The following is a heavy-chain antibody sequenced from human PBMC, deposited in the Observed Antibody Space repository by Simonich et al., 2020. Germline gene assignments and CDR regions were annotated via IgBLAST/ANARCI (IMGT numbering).Heavy chain of an antibody. J-gene: IGHJ3*02. CDR3: ARGRLTGDKGAFDI. Sequence: QVQLVQFGAEGKKPGASVKVSCKASGYPFTGYYMHWGRQAPEQGLEWMGWSNPTSGGTNYAQKLQGRVTMTRDTSISTAYMELSRLRSDDTAVYYCARGRLTGDKGAFDIWGQGTMVTVSS. CDR1: GYPFTGYY. V-gene: IGHV1-2*02. CDR2: SNPTSGGT. D-gene: IGHD7-27*01.